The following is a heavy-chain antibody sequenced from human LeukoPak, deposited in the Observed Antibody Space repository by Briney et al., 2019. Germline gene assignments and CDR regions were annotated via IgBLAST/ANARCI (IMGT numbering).Heavy chain of an antibody. CDR2: INHSGST. CDR3: ARGLGQQLVGYYYGMDV. CDR1: GGSFSGYY. J-gene: IGHJ6*02. D-gene: IGHD6-13*01. V-gene: IGHV4-34*01. Sequence: SETLSLTCAVYGGSFSGYYWSWIRQPPGKGLEWIGEINHSGSTNYNPSLKSRVTISVDTSKNQFSLKLSSVTAADTAVYYCARGLGQQLVGYYYGMDVWGQGTTVTVSS.